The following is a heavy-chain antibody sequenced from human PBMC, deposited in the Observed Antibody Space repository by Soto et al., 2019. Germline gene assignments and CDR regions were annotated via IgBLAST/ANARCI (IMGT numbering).Heavy chain of an antibody. Sequence: QVHLVESGGGVVQPGRSLRLSCAESGFTFNTYGMHWVRQAPGKGLEWVAVIWSDGSNKYYADSVKGRFTISRDISNNTLFLHMNNLRAEDTALYYCARDRECSCGFCFSGLFDFWGQGTLVTVSS. J-gene: IGHJ4*02. CDR3: ARDRECSCGFCFSGLFDF. V-gene: IGHV3-33*01. CDR1: GFTFNTYG. D-gene: IGHD2-21*01. CDR2: IWSDGSNK.